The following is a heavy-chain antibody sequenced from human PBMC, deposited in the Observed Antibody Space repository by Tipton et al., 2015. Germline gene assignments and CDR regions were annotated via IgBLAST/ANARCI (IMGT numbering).Heavy chain of an antibody. Sequence: TLSLTCTVSGGSIKRHFSYWGWIRQPLGRGLEWIGSIDYNGNTYYSPSLKSRIAISLDTSKNQFSLMLRSVTAADTAFYYCARESAAGTWYGMDVWGQGTTVTVSS. D-gene: IGHD6-13*01. J-gene: IGHJ6*02. CDR2: IDYNGNT. V-gene: IGHV4-39*07. CDR3: ARESAAGTWYGMDV. CDR1: GGSIKRHFSY.